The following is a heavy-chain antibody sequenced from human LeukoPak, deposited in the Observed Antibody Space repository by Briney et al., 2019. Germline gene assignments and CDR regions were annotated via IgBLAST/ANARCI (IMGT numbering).Heavy chain of an antibody. CDR1: GGSISSTSYD. CDR2: IYTSGST. J-gene: IGHJ4*02. Sequence: PSETLSLTCTVSGGSISSTSYDWYWIRQPAGKGLEWIGHIYTSGSTNYNPSLKSRVTISVDTSKNQFSLKLSSVTAADTAVYYCARELMVRGVSSSDYWGQGTLVTVSS. CDR3: ARELMVRGVSSSDY. D-gene: IGHD3-10*01. V-gene: IGHV4-61*09.